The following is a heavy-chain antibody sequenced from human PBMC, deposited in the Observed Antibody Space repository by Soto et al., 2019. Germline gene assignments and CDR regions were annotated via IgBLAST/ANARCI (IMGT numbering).Heavy chain of an antibody. V-gene: IGHV4-30-2*01. CDR2: IYHSGST. CDR1: GGSISSGGYS. CDR3: ARVYGGWTDH. J-gene: IGHJ5*02. Sequence: QLQLQESGSGLVKPSQTLSLTCAVSGGSISSGGYSWSWIRQPPGKGLEWIGYIYHSGSTYYNPSPKGLVTMSVDRSKNQVSMKLSSVTAADAAVYYCARVYGGWTDHWGQGTLVTVSS. D-gene: IGHD6-19*01.